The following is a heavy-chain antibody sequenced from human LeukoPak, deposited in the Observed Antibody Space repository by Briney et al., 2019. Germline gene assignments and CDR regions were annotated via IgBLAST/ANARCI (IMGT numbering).Heavy chain of an antibody. D-gene: IGHD3-10*01. Sequence: SETLSLTCNVSGGSISDYYWSWLRRPAGEGLERIGRLYNSGSTIYNPSLKSRVTISVDTSKNQFSLKLASVTAADTAVYYCARHYVRGVNWFDPWGQGIMVTVSS. CDR3: ARHYVRGVNWFDP. CDR2: LYNSGST. CDR1: GGSISDYY. J-gene: IGHJ5*02. V-gene: IGHV4-4*07.